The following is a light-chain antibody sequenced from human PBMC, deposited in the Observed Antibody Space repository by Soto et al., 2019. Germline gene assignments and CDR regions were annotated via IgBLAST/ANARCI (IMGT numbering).Light chain of an antibody. CDR1: SSDVGSYNL. V-gene: IGLV2-23*01. J-gene: IGLJ1*01. Sequence: QSALTQPASVSGSPGQSITISCTGTSSDVGSYNLVSWYQQHPGKAPKLMIYEGSKRPSGVSNRFSGSKSGNTASLTISGLQAEDEAYYYWCSYARRSTLYGFGTGNKLTVL. CDR2: EGS. CDR3: CSYARRSTLYG.